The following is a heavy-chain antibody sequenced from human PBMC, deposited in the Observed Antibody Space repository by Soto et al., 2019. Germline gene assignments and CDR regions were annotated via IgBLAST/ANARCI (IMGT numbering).Heavy chain of an antibody. J-gene: IGHJ5*02. V-gene: IGHV4-30-4*01. CDR1: GGSISSGDYY. CDR3: ARVSSDSSGYYYVGWFDP. CDR2: IYYSGST. Sequence: SETLSLTGTVSGGSISSGDYYWSWLRQPPGKGLEWIGYIYYSGSTYYNPSLKSRVTISVDTSKNQFSLKLSSVTAADTAVYYCARVSSDSSGYYYVGWFDPWGQGTLVTVSS. D-gene: IGHD3-22*01.